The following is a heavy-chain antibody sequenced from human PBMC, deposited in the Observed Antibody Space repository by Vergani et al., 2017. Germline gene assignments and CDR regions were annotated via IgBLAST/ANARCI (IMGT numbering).Heavy chain of an antibody. D-gene: IGHD3-10*01. CDR1: GFTFSSYG. J-gene: IGHJ6*02. CDR3: ARDLSYGSALEEYYYYGMDV. Sequence: QVQLVESGGGVVQPGRSLRLSCAASGFTFSSYGMHWVRQAPGKGLEWVAVISYDGSNKYYADSVKGRFTISRDNSKNTLYLQMNSLRAEDTAVYYCARDLSYGSALEEYYYYGMDVWGQGTTVTVSS. V-gene: IGHV3-30*03. CDR2: ISYDGSNK.